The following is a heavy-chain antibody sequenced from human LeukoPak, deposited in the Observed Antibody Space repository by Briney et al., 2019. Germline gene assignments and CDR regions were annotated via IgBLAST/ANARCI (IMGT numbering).Heavy chain of an antibody. CDR2: IYPGDSDT. CDR3: ARQLPSGSGEGYYMDV. CDR1: GYSFTNYW. D-gene: IGHD3-3*01. V-gene: IGHV5-51*01. J-gene: IGHJ6*03. Sequence: GESLKISCKGSGYSFTNYWIGWVRQMPGKGLEWMGIIYPGDSDTTYSPSFQGQVTISADKSISTAYLQWSSLKASDTAMYYCARQLPSGSGEGYYMDVWGKGTTVTISS.